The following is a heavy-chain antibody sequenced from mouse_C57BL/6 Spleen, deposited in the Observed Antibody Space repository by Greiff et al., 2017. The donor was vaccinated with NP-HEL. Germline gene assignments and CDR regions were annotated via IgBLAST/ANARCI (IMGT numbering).Heavy chain of an antibody. D-gene: IGHD2-4*01. J-gene: IGHJ4*01. V-gene: IGHV3-6*01. CDR3: ARDDDYAGFYAMDY. Sequence: ESGPGLVKPSQSLSLTCSVTGYSITSGYYWNWIRQFPGNKLEWMGYISYDGSNNYNPSLKNRISITRDTSKNQFFLKLNSVTTEDTATYYCARDDDYAGFYAMDYWGQGTSVTVSS. CDR2: ISYDGSN. CDR1: GYSITSGYY.